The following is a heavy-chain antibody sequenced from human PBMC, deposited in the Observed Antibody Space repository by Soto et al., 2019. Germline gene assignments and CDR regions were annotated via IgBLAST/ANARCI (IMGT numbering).Heavy chain of an antibody. CDR2: ITYDGSNK. Sequence: GGSLRLSCAASGFTFSSYAMHWVRQAPGKGLEWVAVITYDGSNKYYADSVKGRFTISRDNSKNTLYLQMNSLRAEDTAVYYCAKGEAHYYDSSGYYLDYWGQGTLVTVSS. D-gene: IGHD3-22*01. J-gene: IGHJ4*02. V-gene: IGHV3-30*04. CDR1: GFTFSSYA. CDR3: AKGEAHYYDSSGYYLDY.